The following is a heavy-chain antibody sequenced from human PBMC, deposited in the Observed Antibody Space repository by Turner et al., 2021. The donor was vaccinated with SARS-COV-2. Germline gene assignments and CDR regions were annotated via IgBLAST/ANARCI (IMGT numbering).Heavy chain of an antibody. CDR2: MYYSGST. Sequence: QLQLQESGPGLVKPSETLFLTCTVSGGSISSSSYYWGWIRQPPGKGLEWSGSMYYSGSTYYNPSLKSRVTISVDTSKNQFSLKLSSVTAADTAVYYCARRSSRLGNWYFDLWGRGTLVTVSS. J-gene: IGHJ2*01. D-gene: IGHD2-15*01. CDR3: ARRSSRLGNWYFDL. CDR1: GGSISSSSYY. V-gene: IGHV4-39*01.